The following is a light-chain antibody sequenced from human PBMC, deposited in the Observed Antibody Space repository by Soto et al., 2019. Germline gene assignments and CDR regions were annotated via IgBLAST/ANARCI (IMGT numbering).Light chain of an antibody. CDR2: DVS. V-gene: IGLV2-11*01. CDR1: SSDVGAYNF. J-gene: IGLJ1*01. CDR3: CSYGGSFYV. Sequence: QSVLTQPRSVSGSPGQSVTISCTGTSSDVGAYNFVSRYQQHPGKAPKLVIFDVSQRPSGVPDRFSGSKSGSTASLTISGLQPEDEADYYCCSYGGSFYVIGTGTKVTVL.